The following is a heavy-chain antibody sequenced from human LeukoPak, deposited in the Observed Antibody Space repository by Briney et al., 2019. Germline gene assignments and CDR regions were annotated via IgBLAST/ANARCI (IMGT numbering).Heavy chain of an antibody. CDR2: IYYSGST. CDR1: GGSISSYY. J-gene: IGHJ4*02. V-gene: IGHV4-59*01. Sequence: PSETLSLTCTVSGGSISSYYWSWIRQPPGKGLEWIGYIYYSGSTNYNPSLKSRVTISVDTSKNQFSLKLSSVTAADTAVYYCAGVGSGSGYFDYWGQGTLVTVSS. D-gene: IGHD6-19*01. CDR3: AGVGSGSGYFDY.